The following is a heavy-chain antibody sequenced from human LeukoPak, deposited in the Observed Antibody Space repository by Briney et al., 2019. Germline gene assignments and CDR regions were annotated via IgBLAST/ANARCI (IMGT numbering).Heavy chain of an antibody. V-gene: IGHV3-30*04. CDR3: AKKYYYDSTGRYFDL. J-gene: IGHJ2*01. CDR1: GFTFSRSA. D-gene: IGHD3-22*01. CDR2: ISYDGGNK. Sequence: PGGSLRLSCAASGFTFSRSAMHWVRQAPGKGLEWVAIISYDGGNKYYADSVKGRFTISRDNSKNTLYLQMNSLRAEDTAVYYCAKKYYYDSTGRYFDLWGRGTLVTVSS.